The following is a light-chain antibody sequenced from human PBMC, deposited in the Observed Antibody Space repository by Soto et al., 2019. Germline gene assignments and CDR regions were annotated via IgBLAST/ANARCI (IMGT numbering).Light chain of an antibody. CDR1: QTISSW. Sequence: DIQMTQSPSTLSASIGDRVTITCRASQTISSWLTWYQQRPGKAPKLLIYKASSLESGVPSRFSGSGSGTEFTLTISSLQPDDFATYYCQQYNSYPYTFGQGTKLEIK. CDR3: QQYNSYPYT. V-gene: IGKV1-5*03. CDR2: KAS. J-gene: IGKJ2*01.